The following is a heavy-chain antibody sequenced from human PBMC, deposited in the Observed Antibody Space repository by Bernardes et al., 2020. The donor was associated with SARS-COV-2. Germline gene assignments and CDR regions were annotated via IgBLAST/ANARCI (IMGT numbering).Heavy chain of an antibody. CDR1: GFTFSSYA. D-gene: IGHD3-10*01. V-gene: IGHV3-23*01. CDR3: AKSFTIWFGELREAFDI. Sequence: GSLRLSCAASGFTFSSYAMSWVRQAPGKGLEWVSSISGSGGSTYYADSVKGRFTISRDNSKNTVYLQMNSLRGDDTAVYYCAKSFTIWFGELREAFDIWGQGTMVTVSS. J-gene: IGHJ3*02. CDR2: ISGSGGST.